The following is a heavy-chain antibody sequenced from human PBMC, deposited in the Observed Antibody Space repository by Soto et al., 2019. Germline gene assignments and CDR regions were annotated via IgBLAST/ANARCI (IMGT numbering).Heavy chain of an antibody. Sequence: ASVKVSCKASGYTFTGYYMHWVRQAPGQGLEWMGWINPNSGGTNYAQKFQGKVTMTRDTSISTAYMELSRLRSDDTAVYYCARETDTAMAYYFDYWGQGTLVTVSS. J-gene: IGHJ4*02. CDR1: GYTFTGYY. V-gene: IGHV1-2*02. D-gene: IGHD5-18*01. CDR2: INPNSGGT. CDR3: ARETDTAMAYYFDY.